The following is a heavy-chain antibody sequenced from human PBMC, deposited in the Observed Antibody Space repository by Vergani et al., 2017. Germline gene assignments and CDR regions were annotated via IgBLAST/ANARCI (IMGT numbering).Heavy chain of an antibody. J-gene: IGHJ3*02. V-gene: IGHV3-21*01. Sequence: EVQLLESGGGLVQPGGSLRLSCAASGFTFSSYSMNWVRKAPGKGLEGVSSISSSSSYIYYADSVKGRFTISRDNAKNSLYLQMNSLRAEDTAVYYCARDHGDGYNYFDIWGQGTTVTVSS. D-gene: IGHD5-24*01. CDR3: ARDHGDGYNYFDI. CDR2: ISSSSSYI. CDR1: GFTFSSYS.